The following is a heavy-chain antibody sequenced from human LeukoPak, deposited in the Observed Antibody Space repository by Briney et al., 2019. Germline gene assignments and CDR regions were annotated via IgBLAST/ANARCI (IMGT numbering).Heavy chain of an antibody. J-gene: IGHJ4*02. D-gene: IGHD6-19*01. CDR3: ARQRAVAYFDY. Sequence: SETLSLTCTVSGGSISSSSYFWGWIRQPPGKGLEWIGNIYYSGCTYYNPSLKSRVTIAVDTTKNQFSLKLSSVNAADTAVYYSARQRAVAYFDYWGQGTLVTVSS. CDR1: GGSISSSSYF. V-gene: IGHV4-39*01. CDR2: IYYSGCT.